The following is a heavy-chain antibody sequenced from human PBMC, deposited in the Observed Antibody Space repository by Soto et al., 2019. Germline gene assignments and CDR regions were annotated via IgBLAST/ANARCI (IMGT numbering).Heavy chain of an antibody. Sequence: GASVKVSCKASGYTFTSFGTSWVRQAPGQGLEWMGWISPYNGVTKYAQKLQGRVTMTTDTSTTTAYMELRSLRSDDTAVYYCARATYYDILTGYPEHYWGQGTLVTVSS. J-gene: IGHJ4*02. CDR1: GYTFTSFG. CDR2: ISPYNGVT. V-gene: IGHV1-18*01. CDR3: ARATYYDILTGYPEHY. D-gene: IGHD3-9*01.